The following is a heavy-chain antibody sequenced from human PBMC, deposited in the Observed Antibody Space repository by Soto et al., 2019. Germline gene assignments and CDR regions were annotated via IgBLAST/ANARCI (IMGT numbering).Heavy chain of an antibody. D-gene: IGHD1-7*01. Sequence: ASVKVSCKASGYTFTDYHMHWVRQAPGQGLEWMRWINPNSGGTNYAQKFQGRVTMTRDTSISTAYMELSRLRSDDTAVYYCARKLELRGSYYYYYDMDVWGQGTTVTVSS. J-gene: IGHJ6*02. CDR3: ARKLELRGSYYYYYDMDV. CDR1: GYTFTDYH. V-gene: IGHV1-2*02. CDR2: INPNSGGT.